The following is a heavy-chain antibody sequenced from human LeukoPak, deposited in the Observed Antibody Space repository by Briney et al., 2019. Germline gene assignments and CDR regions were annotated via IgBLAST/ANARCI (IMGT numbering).Heavy chain of an antibody. V-gene: IGHV4-39*07. CDR3: ATSYYYGSGSYYDDAFDI. Sequence: SSETLSLTCTVSGGSNSSSSYYWGWIRQPPGKGLEWIGSIYYSGSTYYNPSLKSRVTISVDTSKNQFSLKLSSVTAADTAVYYCATSYYYGSGSYYDDAFDIWGQGTMVTVSS. CDR1: GGSNSSSSYY. CDR2: IYYSGST. D-gene: IGHD3-10*01. J-gene: IGHJ3*02.